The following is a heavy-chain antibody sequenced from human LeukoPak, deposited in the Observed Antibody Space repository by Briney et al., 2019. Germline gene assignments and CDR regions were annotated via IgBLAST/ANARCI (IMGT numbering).Heavy chain of an antibody. CDR3: AKDYSFSNFN. J-gene: IGHJ4*02. V-gene: IGHV3-9*01. CDR2: ISWNSGSI. CDR1: GFTFDDYA. Sequence: GGSLRLSCAASGFTFDDYAMHWVRQAPGKGLEWVSGISWNSGSIGYADSVKGRFTISRDNTMKSLFLQLNSLSVEDTAMYYCAKDYSFSNFNWGQGTLVTVSS. D-gene: IGHD2-15*01.